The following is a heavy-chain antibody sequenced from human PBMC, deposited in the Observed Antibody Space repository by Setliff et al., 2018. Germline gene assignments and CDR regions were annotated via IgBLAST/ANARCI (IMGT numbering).Heavy chain of an antibody. D-gene: IGHD3-10*01. CDR1: GYTFRSYG. V-gene: IGHV7-4-1*02. Sequence: ASVKVSCKASGYTFRSYGINWVRQAPGQGLEYMGWINTNTGNPIYAQGFTGRFVFSLDTPVSTAYLQISSLKSEDSAVYYCARGSRFGTIVYRGDYYMDVWGKGTTVTVSS. CDR3: ARGSRFGTIVYRGDYYMDV. J-gene: IGHJ6*03. CDR2: INTNTGNP.